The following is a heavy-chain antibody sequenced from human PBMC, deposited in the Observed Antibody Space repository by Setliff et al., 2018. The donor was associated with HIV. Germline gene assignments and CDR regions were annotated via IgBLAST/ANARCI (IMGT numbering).Heavy chain of an antibody. D-gene: IGHD2-2*01. J-gene: IGHJ6*03. CDR3: ARVDCSGTSCYRDSYYYMDV. CDR1: GGSISIISYY. CDR2: IYYSGST. Sequence: PSETLSLTCTVSGGSISIISYYWGWIRQPPGKGPEYIGSIYYSGSTYYNPSLKSRVTISVDTSKNQFSLNLSSVTAADTAVYYCARVDCSGTSCYRDSYYYMDVWGKGTTVTVSS. V-gene: IGHV4-39*01.